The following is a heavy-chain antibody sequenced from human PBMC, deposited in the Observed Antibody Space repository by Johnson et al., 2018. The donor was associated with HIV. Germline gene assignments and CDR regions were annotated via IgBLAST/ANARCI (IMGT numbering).Heavy chain of an antibody. D-gene: IGHD5-18*01. V-gene: IGHV3-30*02. J-gene: IGHJ3*02. CDR2: IRYDGSNK. Sequence: QVQLVESGGGVVQPGGSLRLSCAASGFTFSSYGMHWVRQAPGKGLEWVAFIRYDGSNKYYVESVKGRFTISRDNAKNTVYLQMISLRAEDTAVYYCAREEGIQLWPRGAFDIWGQGTMVTVSS. CDR3: AREEGIQLWPRGAFDI. CDR1: GFTFSSYG.